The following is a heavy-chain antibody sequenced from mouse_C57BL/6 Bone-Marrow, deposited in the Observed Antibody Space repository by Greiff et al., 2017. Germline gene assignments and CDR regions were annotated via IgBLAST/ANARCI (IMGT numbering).Heavy chain of an antibody. Sequence: EVNVVESGGDLVKPGGSLKLSCAASGFTFSSYGMSWVRQTPDKRLEWVATISSGGSYTYYPDSVKGRFTISRDNAKNTLYLQMSSLKSEDTAMYYCARLYGSSPYYFDYWGQGTTLTVSS. CDR1: GFTFSSYG. J-gene: IGHJ2*01. CDR3: ARLYGSSPYYFDY. D-gene: IGHD1-1*01. V-gene: IGHV5-6*01. CDR2: ISSGGSYT.